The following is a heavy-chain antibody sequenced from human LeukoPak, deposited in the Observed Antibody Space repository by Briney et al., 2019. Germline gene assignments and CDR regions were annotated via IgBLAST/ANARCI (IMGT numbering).Heavy chain of an antibody. CDR3: ARAPKVPAAMSNWFDP. CDR1: GGSISSGGYY. V-gene: IGHV4-31*03. Sequence: PLETLSLTCTVSGGSISSGGYYWSWIRQHPGKGLECIGYIYYSGSTYYNPSLKSRVTISVDTSKNQFSLKLSSVTAADTAVYYCARAPKVPAAMSNWFDPWGQGTLVTVSS. D-gene: IGHD2-2*01. CDR2: IYYSGST. J-gene: IGHJ5*02.